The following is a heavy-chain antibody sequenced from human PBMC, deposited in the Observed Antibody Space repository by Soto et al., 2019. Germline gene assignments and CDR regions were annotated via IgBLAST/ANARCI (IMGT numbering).Heavy chain of an antibody. CDR3: ASFGFRGVISRLSWFDP. CDR1: VGSIKSGGYY. V-gene: IGHV4-31*03. D-gene: IGHD3-10*01. Sequence: QVHLQESGPGLVKPSQTLSLTCTVSVGSIKSGGYYWNWIRQHPGKGLEWIGYIYYSGSNYYKPSLKSRVTMSVDTSKNQCSLWLSSVTAADTAVYYCASFGFRGVISRLSWFDPWGQGTLVTVSS. CDR2: IYYSGSN. J-gene: IGHJ5*02.